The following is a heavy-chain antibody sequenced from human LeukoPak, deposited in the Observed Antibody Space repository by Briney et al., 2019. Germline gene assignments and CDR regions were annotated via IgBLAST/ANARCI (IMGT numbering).Heavy chain of an antibody. Sequence: GESLKISCKGSGYIFTSYWINWVRQTPGKGLEWMGRIDPSDSYTKYSPSFQVHVTISAGKSISTAYLQWSSLKASDTAMYYCARRLYSGDEAYDYWGQGTLVTVSS. CDR1: GYIFTSYW. CDR2: IDPSDSYT. CDR3: ARRLYSGDEAYDY. D-gene: IGHD5-12*01. V-gene: IGHV5-10-1*01. J-gene: IGHJ4*02.